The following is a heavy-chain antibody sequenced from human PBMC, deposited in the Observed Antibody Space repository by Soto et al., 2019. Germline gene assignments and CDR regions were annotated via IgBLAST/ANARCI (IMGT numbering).Heavy chain of an antibody. CDR2: MRANSGDR. V-gene: IGHV1-8*01. CDR3: ARYIHRQGLKV. CDR1: GDTFTNFD. J-gene: IGHJ4*02. Sequence: QVQLVQSGAEVKKPGASVKVSCKPSGDTFTNFDLNWVRQAAGKGLEWLGWMRANSGDRGHAQKFRDRVSLTRDSSMSTAYMELSSLRDEDTAGYYCARYIHRQGLKVWGQGTLVMVSS.